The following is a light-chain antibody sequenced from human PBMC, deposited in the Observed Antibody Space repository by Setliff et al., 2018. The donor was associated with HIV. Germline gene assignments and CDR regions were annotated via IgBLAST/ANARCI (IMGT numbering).Light chain of an antibody. CDR2: EDN. CDR3: YSAADNETV. CDR1: VLAKKY. Sequence: ELTQPSSVSVSPGQTARITCSGDVLAKKYARWFQQKPGQAPVLVIYEDNERPSGIPERFSGSSSGTTVTLTISGAQVEDEADYYCYSAADNETVFGTGTQLTVL. V-gene: IGLV3-27*01. J-gene: IGLJ1*01.